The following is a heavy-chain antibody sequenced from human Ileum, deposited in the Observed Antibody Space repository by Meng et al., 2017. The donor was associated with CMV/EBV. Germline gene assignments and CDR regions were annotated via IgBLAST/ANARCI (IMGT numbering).Heavy chain of an antibody. CDR3: AGIVVVPAAGVDYYYGMDV. J-gene: IGHJ6*02. Sequence: GSLTLSCAVYGGSFSGYYWSWIRQLPGKGLEWIGEINHSVTTNYNPSLKSRVAISVDTSKNQFSLKLSSVTAANTAVYYCAGIVVVPAAGVDYYYGMDVWGQGTTVTVSS. V-gene: IGHV4-34*01. D-gene: IGHD2-2*01. CDR2: INHSVTT. CDR1: GGSFSGYY.